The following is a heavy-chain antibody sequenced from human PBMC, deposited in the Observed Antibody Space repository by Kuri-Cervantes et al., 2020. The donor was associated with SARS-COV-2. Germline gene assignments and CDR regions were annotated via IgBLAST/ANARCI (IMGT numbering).Heavy chain of an antibody. D-gene: IGHD2-8*01. CDR1: GYTFTSYG. CDR3: ARDCSGTDCNVIVYALSD. V-gene: IGHV1-2*02. J-gene: IGHJ4*02. CDR2: INPNSGGT. Sequence: ASVKVSCKASGYTFTSYGTSWVRQAPGQGLEWMGWINPNSGGTNYAQKFQGRVTMTRDTSISTAYMELSRLRSDDTAVYYCARDCSGTDCNVIVYALSDWGQGTLVTVSS.